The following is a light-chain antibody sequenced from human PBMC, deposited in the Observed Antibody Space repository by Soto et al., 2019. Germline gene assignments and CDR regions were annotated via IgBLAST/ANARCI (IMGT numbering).Light chain of an antibody. CDR2: GAS. Sequence: EIVLTQSPGTLSLSPGERATLSCRASQSVTNNYLAWYQQKPSQAPRLLIFGASSRAAGIPDRFSGSGSGTDFTLAIGRLEPEDFAVYYCHQRRQWPLTFGGGTKVEI. CDR3: HQRRQWPLT. CDR1: QSVTNNY. V-gene: IGKV3D-20*02. J-gene: IGKJ4*01.